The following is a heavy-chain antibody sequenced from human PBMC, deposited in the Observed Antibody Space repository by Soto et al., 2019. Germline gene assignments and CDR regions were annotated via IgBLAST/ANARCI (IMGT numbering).Heavy chain of an antibody. CDR2: ILPIFGTA. Sequence: GAAVQVSFMATGGIYLSCASSWVRPAPGRGLEWMGGILPIFGTANYAQKFQGRATLPADESTSTAYMALSRLRSERTAVYYCANPERYSGCWYWFGPLGQGTLVTVS. CDR1: GGIYLSCA. D-gene: IGHD6-13*01. J-gene: IGHJ5*02. V-gene: IGHV1-69*13. CDR3: ANPERYSGCWYWFGP.